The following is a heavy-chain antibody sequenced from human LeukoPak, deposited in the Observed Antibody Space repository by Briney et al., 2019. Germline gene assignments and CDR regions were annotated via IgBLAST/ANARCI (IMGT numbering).Heavy chain of an antibody. CDR1: GGSISSGDCY. Sequence: SQTLSLTCTVSGGSISSGDCYWSWIRQPPGKGLEWIGEINHSGSTNYNPSLKSRVTISVDTSKNQFSLKLSSVTAADTAVYYCARDPGRGYYDSSGYYVQWGQGTLVTVSS. J-gene: IGHJ4*02. CDR3: ARDPGRGYYDSSGYYVQ. D-gene: IGHD3-22*01. CDR2: INHSGST. V-gene: IGHV4-30-4*08.